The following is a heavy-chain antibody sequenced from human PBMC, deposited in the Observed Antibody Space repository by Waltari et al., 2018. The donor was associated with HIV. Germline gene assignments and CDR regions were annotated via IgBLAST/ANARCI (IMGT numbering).Heavy chain of an antibody. CDR1: GFTFSSYW. CDR3: ATSRTFDY. J-gene: IGHJ4*02. CDR2: IKQDGGEK. Sequence: EVQLVESGGGLVQPGGSLRLSCAASGFTFSSYWMSWVRQAPGKGREWVANIKQDGGEKYDVDSVKGRFAISRDNAQNSLYLQMNNLRAEDTAVYFCATSRTFDYWGQGTLVTVSS. D-gene: IGHD2-2*01. V-gene: IGHV3-7*01.